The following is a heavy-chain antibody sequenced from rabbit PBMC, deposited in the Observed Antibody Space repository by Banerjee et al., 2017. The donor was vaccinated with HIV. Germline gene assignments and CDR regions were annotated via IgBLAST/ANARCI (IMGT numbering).Heavy chain of an antibody. CDR2: IYAGSSGST. V-gene: IGHV1S40*01. D-gene: IGHD6-1*01. J-gene: IGHJ6*01. CDR1: GFSFSSTCY. CDR3: ARTEGYAGYGYATVGYYGMDL. Sequence: QSLEESGGDLVKPGASLTLTCTASGFSFSSTCYMCWVRQAPGKELEWIACIYAGSSGSTYYASWAKGRFTISKTSSTTVTLQMTSLTAADTATYFCARTEGYAGYGYATVGYYGMDLRGPGTLVTVS.